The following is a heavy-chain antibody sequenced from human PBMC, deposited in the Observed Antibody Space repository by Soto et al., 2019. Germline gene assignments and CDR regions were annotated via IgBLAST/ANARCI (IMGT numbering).Heavy chain of an antibody. D-gene: IGHD2-2*01. CDR3: ARDFRSTSCYYYYGMDV. CDR1: GGSISSGGYY. V-gene: IGHV4-31*03. J-gene: IGHJ6*02. Sequence: QVQLQESGPGLVKPSQTLSLTCTVSGGSISSGGYYWSWIRQHPGKGLEWIGYIYYSGSTYYNPSLKSRVTISVDTSKNQFSLKLSSVTAADTAVYYCARDFRSTSCYYYYGMDVWGQGTTVTVSS. CDR2: IYYSGST.